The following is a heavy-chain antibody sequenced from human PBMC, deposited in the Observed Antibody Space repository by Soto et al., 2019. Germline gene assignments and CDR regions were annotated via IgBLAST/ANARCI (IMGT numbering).Heavy chain of an antibody. D-gene: IGHD4-17*01. CDR3: ARGDPATYGATGHFDY. CDR1: GFTFTDFH. V-gene: IGHV3-11*01. J-gene: IGHJ4*02. CDR2: IIQSGGYE. Sequence: QVHLVESGGGLVKPGGSLRLSCAASGFTFTDFHMAWIRRAPGKGLEWVSNIIQSGGYEFYADSVKGRFTVSRDNAKNEVYLQMNSLRVEDTAVYYCARGDPATYGATGHFDYWGQGSLVTVSS.